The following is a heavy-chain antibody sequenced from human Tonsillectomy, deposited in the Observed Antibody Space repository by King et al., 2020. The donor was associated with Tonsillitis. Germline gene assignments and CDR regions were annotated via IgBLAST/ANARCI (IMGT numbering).Heavy chain of an antibody. CDR3: ARARAADYYYYMDV. CDR1: GFIFSDYY. CDR2: ISSSSSYT. D-gene: IGHD6-13*01. J-gene: IGHJ6*03. V-gene: IGHV3-11*05. Sequence: VQLVESGGGLVKPGGSLRLSCAASGFIFSDYYMSWIRQAPGKGLEWVSYISSSSSYTNYGDSVKGRFTISQDNAKNSLYLQMNSLRAEDTAVYYGARARAADYYYYMDVWGKRTTVTVSS.